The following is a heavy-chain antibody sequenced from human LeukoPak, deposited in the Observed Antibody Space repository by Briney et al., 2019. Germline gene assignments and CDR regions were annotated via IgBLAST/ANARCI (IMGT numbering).Heavy chain of an antibody. CDR2: INHSGST. D-gene: IGHD3-16*01. J-gene: IGHJ6*03. V-gene: IGHV4-34*01. CDR1: GGSFSGYY. Sequence: SETLSLTCAVSGGSFSGYYWSWIRQAPGKGLEWIGEINHSGSTNYNPSLKSRVTISTDTSKNQFSLKLSSVTAADTAVYYCARSITSYYYYMDVWGKGTTVTVSS. CDR3: ARSITSYYYYMDV.